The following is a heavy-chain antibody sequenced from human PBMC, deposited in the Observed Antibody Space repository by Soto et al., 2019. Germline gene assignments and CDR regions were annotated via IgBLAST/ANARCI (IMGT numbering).Heavy chain of an antibody. Sequence: WGSLRLSCAASGFTFSSYAMSWVRQAPGKGLEWVGRIKSKTDGGTTDYTAPVKGRFTISRDDSKNTLYLQMNSLKTEDTAVYYCTTVSTVVTPDEYFDYWGQGTLVTSPQ. D-gene: IGHD4-17*01. V-gene: IGHV3-15*01. CDR2: IKSKTDGGTT. CDR1: GFTFSSYA. J-gene: IGHJ4*02. CDR3: TTVSTVVTPDEYFDY.